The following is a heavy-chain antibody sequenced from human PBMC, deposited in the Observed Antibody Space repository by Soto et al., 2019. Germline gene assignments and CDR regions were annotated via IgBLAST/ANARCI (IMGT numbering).Heavy chain of an antibody. Sequence: GGSLRLSCAASGFTFSSYGMHWVRQAPGKGLEWVAVISYDGSNKYYADSVKGRFTISRDNSKNTLYLQMNSLRAEDTAVYYCANGDTYYDFWSAPSYYYGMDVWGQGTTVTVSS. D-gene: IGHD3-3*01. CDR2: ISYDGSNK. J-gene: IGHJ6*02. V-gene: IGHV3-30*18. CDR3: ANGDTYYDFWSAPSYYYGMDV. CDR1: GFTFSSYG.